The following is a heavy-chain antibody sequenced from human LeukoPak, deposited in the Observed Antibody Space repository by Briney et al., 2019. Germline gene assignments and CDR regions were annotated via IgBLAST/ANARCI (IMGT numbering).Heavy chain of an antibody. CDR3: ARDFTGGHYYDSSGSNNWFDP. V-gene: IGHV4-34*01. D-gene: IGHD3-22*01. CDR2: INHSGST. J-gene: IGHJ5*02. CDR1: GGSFSGYY. Sequence: NPSQTLSLTCDVYGGSFSGYYWSWIRQPPGKGLEWIGEINHSGSTNYNPSLKSRVTISVDTSKNQFSLKLSSVTAADTAVYYCARDFTGGHYYDSSGSNNWFDPWGQGTLVTVSS.